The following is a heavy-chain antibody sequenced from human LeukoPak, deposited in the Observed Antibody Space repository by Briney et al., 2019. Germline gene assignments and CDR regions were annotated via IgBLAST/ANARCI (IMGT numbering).Heavy chain of an antibody. J-gene: IGHJ4*02. D-gene: IGHD3-10*01. CDR3: ARVAVGWFGELSFDY. V-gene: IGHV4-61*08. CDR1: GGSISSGGYY. CDR2: IYYSGST. Sequence: SETLSLTCAVSGGSISSGGYYWSWIRQPPGKGLEWIGYIYYSGSTNYNPSLKSRVTISVDTSKNQFSLKLSSVTAADTAVYYCARVAVGWFGELSFDYWGQGTLVTVSS.